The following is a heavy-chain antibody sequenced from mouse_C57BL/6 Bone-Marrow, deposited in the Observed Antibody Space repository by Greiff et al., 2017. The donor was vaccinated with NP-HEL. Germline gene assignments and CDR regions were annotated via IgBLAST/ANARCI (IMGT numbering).Heavy chain of an antibody. CDR1: GFSLSTSGLG. CDR3: ARRDYYSNYVGYFDY. V-gene: IGHV8-12*01. Sequence: QVTLKESGPGILQSSQTLSLTCSFSGFSLSTSGLGVSWIRQPSGKGLEWLAHIYWDDDKRSNPSLKRRLTISKDTSRNQVFLKITSVDTADTATYYCARRDYYSNYVGYFDYWGQGTTLTVSS. CDR2: IYWDDDK. D-gene: IGHD2-5*01. J-gene: IGHJ2*01.